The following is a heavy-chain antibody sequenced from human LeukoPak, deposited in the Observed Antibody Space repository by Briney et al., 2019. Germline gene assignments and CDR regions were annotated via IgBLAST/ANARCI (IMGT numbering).Heavy chain of an antibody. CDR2: ISSSGSTI. J-gene: IGHJ4*02. V-gene: IGHV3-11*01. Sequence: KTGGTLRLSCAASGFTFSDYYMSWIRQAPGKGLEWVSYISSSGSTIYYADSVKGRFTISRDNAKNSLYLQMNSLRAEDTAVYYCAREGGDSSGYHLDNWGQGTLVTVSS. CDR1: GFTFSDYY. D-gene: IGHD3-22*01. CDR3: AREGGDSSGYHLDN.